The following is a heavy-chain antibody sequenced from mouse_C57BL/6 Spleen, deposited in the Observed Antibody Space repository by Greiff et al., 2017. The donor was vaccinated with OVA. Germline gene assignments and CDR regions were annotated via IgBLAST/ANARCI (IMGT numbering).Heavy chain of an antibody. V-gene: IGHV1-18*01. J-gene: IGHJ3*01. D-gene: IGHD2-12*01. CDR2: INPNNGGT. CDR1: GYTFTDYN. CDR3: ARWGDDEAWFAY. Sequence: EVQGVESGPELVKPGASVKIPCKASGYTFTDYNMDWVKQSHGKSLEWIGDINPNNGGTIYNQKFKGKATLTVDKSSSTAYMELRSLTSEDTAVYYCARWGDDEAWFAYWGQGTLVTVSA.